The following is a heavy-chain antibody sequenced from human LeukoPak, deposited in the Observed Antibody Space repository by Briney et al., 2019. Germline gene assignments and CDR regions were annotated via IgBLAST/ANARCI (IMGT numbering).Heavy chain of an antibody. CDR2: ISYDGSNK. V-gene: IGHV3-30*03. CDR3: ARETYYYGSGSSDFDY. CDR1: GFTFSSYG. Sequence: PGRSLRLSCAASGFTFSSYGMNWVRQAPGKGLEWVAVISYDGSNKYYADSVKGRFTISRDNAKNSLYLQMNSLRAEDTAVYYCARETYYYGSGSSDFDYWGQGTLVTVSS. J-gene: IGHJ4*02. D-gene: IGHD3-10*01.